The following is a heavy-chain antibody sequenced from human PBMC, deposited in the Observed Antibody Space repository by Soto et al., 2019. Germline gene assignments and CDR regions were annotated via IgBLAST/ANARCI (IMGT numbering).Heavy chain of an antibody. J-gene: IGHJ4*02. CDR2: ISGSGGST. CDR1: GFTFSSYA. Sequence: PGGSLRLSCAASGFTFSSYAVSWVRQAPGKGLEWVSAISGSGGSTYYADSVKGRFTISRDNSKNTLYLQMNSQRAEDTAVYYCAKAWYYDFWSGYYIDYWGQGTLVTVSS. D-gene: IGHD3-3*01. CDR3: AKAWYYDFWSGYYIDY. V-gene: IGHV3-23*01.